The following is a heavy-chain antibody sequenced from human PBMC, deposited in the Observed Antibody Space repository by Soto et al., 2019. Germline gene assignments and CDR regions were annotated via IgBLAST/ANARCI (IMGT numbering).Heavy chain of an antibody. CDR1: GYTFTSYY. CDR3: ARDARTMVRGVIPPHGMDV. V-gene: IGHV1-46*01. Sequence: ASVKVSCKASGYTFTSYYMHWVRQAPGQGLEWMGIINPSGGSTSYAQKFQGRVTMTRDTSTSTVYMELSSLRSEDTAVYYCARDARTMVRGVIPPHGMDVWGQGTRVTVSS. CDR2: INPSGGST. J-gene: IGHJ6*02. D-gene: IGHD3-10*01.